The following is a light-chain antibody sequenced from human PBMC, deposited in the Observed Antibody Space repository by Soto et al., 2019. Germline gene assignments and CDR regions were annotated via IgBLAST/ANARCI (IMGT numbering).Light chain of an antibody. J-gene: IGLJ2*01. CDR2: GNS. CDR1: SSNIGAGYD. CDR3: QSYDSSLSGAV. Sequence: QSVLTQPPSVSGAPGQRVTISCTGSSSNIGAGYDVHWYQQLPGTAPKLLIYGNSNRPSGVPDRFSGSKSGTSASLAITGLQAEEEADYYCQSYDSSLSGAVFGGGTKLNVL. V-gene: IGLV1-40*01.